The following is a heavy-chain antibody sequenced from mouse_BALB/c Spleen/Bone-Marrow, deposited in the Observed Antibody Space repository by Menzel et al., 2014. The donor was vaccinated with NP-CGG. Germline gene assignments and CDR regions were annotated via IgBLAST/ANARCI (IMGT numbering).Heavy chain of an antibody. CDR2: INPGSSTI. CDR3: ARLAVWGAMDY. D-gene: IGHD2-10*02. Sequence: EVQGVESGGGLVQPGGSLNLSCAASGFDFSRYWMSWARQAPGKGQEWIGEINPGSSTINYTPSLKDKFIISRDNAKNTLYLQMSKVRSEDTALYYCARLAVWGAMDYWGQGTSVPVSS. J-gene: IGHJ4*01. V-gene: IGHV4-2*02. CDR1: GFDFSRYW.